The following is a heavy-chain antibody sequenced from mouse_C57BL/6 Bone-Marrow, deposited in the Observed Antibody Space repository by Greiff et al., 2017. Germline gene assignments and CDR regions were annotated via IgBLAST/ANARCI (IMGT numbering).Heavy chain of an antibody. D-gene: IGHD2-2*01. CDR1: GYTFTSYW. CDR3: ASVWLRRRLDGYAMDY. Sequence: QVQLQQPGAELVKPGASVKLSCKASGYTFTSYWMHWVKQRPGRGLEWIGRIDPNSGGTKYNEKFKSKATLTVDKPSSTAYMQLSSLTSEDSAVYYCASVWLRRRLDGYAMDYWGQGTSVTVSS. V-gene: IGHV1-72*01. CDR2: IDPNSGGT. J-gene: IGHJ4*01.